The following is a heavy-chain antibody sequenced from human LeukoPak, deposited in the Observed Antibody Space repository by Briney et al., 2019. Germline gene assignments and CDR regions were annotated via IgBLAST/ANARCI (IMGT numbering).Heavy chain of an antibody. J-gene: IGHJ6*03. D-gene: IGHD5-18*01. CDR2: MNPNSGNT. CDR1: GYTFTSYD. Sequence: ASVKVSCKASGYTFTSYDINWVRQATGQGLEWMGWMNPNSGNTGYAQKFQGRVTMIRNTSISTAYMELSSLRSEDTAVYYCARGPDVDTAMVIWWPSYYYYMDVWGKGTTVTVSS. V-gene: IGHV1-8*01. CDR3: ARGPDVDTAMVIWWPSYYYYMDV.